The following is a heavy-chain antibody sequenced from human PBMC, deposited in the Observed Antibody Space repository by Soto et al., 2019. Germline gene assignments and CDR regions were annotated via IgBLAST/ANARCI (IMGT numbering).Heavy chain of an antibody. V-gene: IGHV1-69*13. CDR2: IIPIFGTA. CDR1: GGTFSSYA. D-gene: IGHD6-6*01. CDR3: ASSIAARLVY. J-gene: IGHJ4*02. Sequence: ASVKVSCKASGGTFSSYAISWVRQAPGQGLEWMGGIIPIFGTANYAQKFQGRVTITADESTSTAYMELSSLRSEDTAVYYCASSIAARLVYWGQGTLVTVSS.